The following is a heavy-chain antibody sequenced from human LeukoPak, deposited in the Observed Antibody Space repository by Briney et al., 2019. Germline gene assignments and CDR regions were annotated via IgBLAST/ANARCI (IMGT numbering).Heavy chain of an antibody. CDR3: ARYLASSWYYFDY. Sequence: SETLSLTCAVYGGSFSGYYWSWIRQPPGKGLEWIGEINHSGSTNYNPSLKSRVTISVDTSKNQFSLKLSSVTAADTAVYYCARYLASSWYYFDYWGQGTLVTVSS. J-gene: IGHJ4*02. D-gene: IGHD6-13*01. V-gene: IGHV4-34*01. CDR1: GGSFSGYY. CDR2: INHSGST.